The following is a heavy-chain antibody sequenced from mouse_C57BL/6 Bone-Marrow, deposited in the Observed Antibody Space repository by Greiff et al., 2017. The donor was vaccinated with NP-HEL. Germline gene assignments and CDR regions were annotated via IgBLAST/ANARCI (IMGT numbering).Heavy chain of an antibody. CDR2: IHPNSGST. D-gene: IGHD4-1*01. CDR1: GYTFTSYW. V-gene: IGHV1-64*01. CDR3: AGWLTGTLAY. J-gene: IGHJ3*01. Sequence: QVQLQQPGAELVKPGASVKLSCKASGYTFTSYWMHWVPQRPGQGLEWIGMIHPNSGSTNYNEKFKSKATLTVDKSSSTAYMQLSSLTSEDSAVYYCAGWLTGTLAYWGQGTLVTVSA.